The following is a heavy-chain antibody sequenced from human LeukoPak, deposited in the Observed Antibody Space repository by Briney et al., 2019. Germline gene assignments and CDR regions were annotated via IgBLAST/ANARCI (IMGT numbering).Heavy chain of an antibody. Sequence: GGSLRLSCAASGFTFSDYYMSWIRQAPGKGLEWVSYISSSGSTIYYADSVEGRFTISRDNAKNSLYLQMNSLRAEDTAVYYCARVLVVVVAATPDTPFDPWGQGTLVTVSS. J-gene: IGHJ5*02. V-gene: IGHV3-11*01. CDR2: ISSSGSTI. CDR3: ARVLVVVVAATPDTPFDP. CDR1: GFTFSDYY. D-gene: IGHD2-15*01.